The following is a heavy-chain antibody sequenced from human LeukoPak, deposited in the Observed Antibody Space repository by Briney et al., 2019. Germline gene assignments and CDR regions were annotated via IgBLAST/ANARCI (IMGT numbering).Heavy chain of an antibody. Sequence: GGSLRLSCAASGFTFSSSWMHWVRQVPGKGLVWVSHISPDGSYTDYADSVKGRFTISRDNSKNTLYLQMNSLRAEDTAVYYCARDYCRSTSCYMVDYWGQGTLVTDSS. CDR1: GFTFSSSW. V-gene: IGHV3-74*01. CDR2: ISPDGSYT. D-gene: IGHD2-2*02. CDR3: ARDYCRSTSCYMVDY. J-gene: IGHJ4*02.